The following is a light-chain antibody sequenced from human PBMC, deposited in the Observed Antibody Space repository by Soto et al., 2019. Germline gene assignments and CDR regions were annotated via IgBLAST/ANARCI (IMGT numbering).Light chain of an antibody. CDR2: GTS. V-gene: IGKV3-20*01. Sequence: EIVLTQSPGTLSLSPGEGATLTCRASQSVSSSYLAWYQQKPGQAPRLLISGTSSRATGIPDRFSGSVSGTDFTLTISRLEPEDFAVYYCQQYGSSPLSFGGGTKVEIK. CDR3: QQYGSSPLS. J-gene: IGKJ4*01. CDR1: QSVSSSY.